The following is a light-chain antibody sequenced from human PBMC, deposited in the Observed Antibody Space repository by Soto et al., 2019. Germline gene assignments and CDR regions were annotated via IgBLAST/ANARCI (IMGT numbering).Light chain of an antibody. V-gene: IGKV3-11*01. CDR2: DTS. CDR1: QTIRGL. CDR3: QQRHNWPIT. J-gene: IGKJ5*01. Sequence: EIVLTQSPATLSLSPGERATLACRTSQTIRGLLNWYQQRPGQAPRLLIYDTSNRATDIPARFSGSGSGPDFILPISSLDPEDFGVYFCQQRHNWPITFGQGTRLDIK.